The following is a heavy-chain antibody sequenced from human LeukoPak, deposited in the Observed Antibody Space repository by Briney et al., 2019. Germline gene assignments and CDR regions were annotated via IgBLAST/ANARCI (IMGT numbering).Heavy chain of an antibody. CDR3: ARGVPGPEY. CDR1: GFTVNNYW. Sequence: PGGSLRLSCAASGFTVNNYWMVWVRQAPGKGLVWVSRINSDGSSPRYADSVQGRFTISRDNAKNTLYLQMNSLRADDTAVYYCARGVPGPEYWGQGTLVTVSS. D-gene: IGHD3-10*02. CDR2: INSDGSSP. J-gene: IGHJ4*02. V-gene: IGHV3-74*01.